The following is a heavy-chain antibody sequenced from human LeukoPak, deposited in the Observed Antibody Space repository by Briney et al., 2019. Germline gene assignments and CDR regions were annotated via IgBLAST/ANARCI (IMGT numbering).Heavy chain of an antibody. V-gene: IGHV3-74*01. D-gene: IGHD3-16*01. CDR2: ITSDGSNI. J-gene: IGHJ4*02. CDR3: ARGGHSSFDY. CDR1: GFTFSNFW. Sequence: GGSLRLSCAASGFTFSNFWLHWVRQAPGKGLGWVSRITSDGSNINYADSVQGRFTISRDNAKNTPYLQMNSLRAEDTAVYYCARGGHSSFDYWGQGALVTVSS.